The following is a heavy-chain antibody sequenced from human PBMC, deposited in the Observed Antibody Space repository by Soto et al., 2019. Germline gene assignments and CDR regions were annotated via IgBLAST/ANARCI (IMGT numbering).Heavy chain of an antibody. D-gene: IGHD3-22*01. J-gene: IGHJ4*02. CDR3: ARDLDSSGYYNY. CDR1: GFTVSSNY. CDR2: IYSGGST. V-gene: IGHV3-53*01. Sequence: LRLSCAASGFTVSSNYMSWVRQAPGKGLEWVSVIYSGGSTYYADSVKGRFTISRDNSKNTLYLQMNSLRAEDTAAYYCARDLDSSGYYNYWGQGTLVTVSS.